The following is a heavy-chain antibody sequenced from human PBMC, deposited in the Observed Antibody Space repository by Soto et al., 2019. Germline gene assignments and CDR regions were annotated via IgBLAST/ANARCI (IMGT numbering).Heavy chain of an antibody. V-gene: IGHV3-23*01. Sequence: EVQLLESGGGLVQPGGSLRLSCAASGFTFSSYAMSWVRQAPGKGLEWVSAISGSGGSTYYADSVKGRFTITRDNSKHTLQLQMNRLRADDTAVYYCAKSPSGGKGRFDPWGQGTLVTVSS. CDR3: AKSPSGGKGRFDP. CDR2: ISGSGGST. CDR1: GFTFSSYA. J-gene: IGHJ5*02.